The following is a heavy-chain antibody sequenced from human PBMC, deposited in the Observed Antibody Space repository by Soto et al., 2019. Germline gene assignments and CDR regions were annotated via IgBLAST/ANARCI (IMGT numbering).Heavy chain of an antibody. J-gene: IGHJ4*02. V-gene: IGHV3-33*01. CDR3: ARAEYYYDSSGLLDY. CDR1: GFTFSSYG. D-gene: IGHD3-22*01. CDR2: IWYDGSNK. Sequence: GGSLRLSCAASGFTFSSYGMHWFRQAPGKGLEWVAVIWYDGSNKYYADSVKGRFTISRDNSKNTLYLQMNSLRAEDTAVYYCARAEYYYDSSGLLDYWGQGTLVTVSS.